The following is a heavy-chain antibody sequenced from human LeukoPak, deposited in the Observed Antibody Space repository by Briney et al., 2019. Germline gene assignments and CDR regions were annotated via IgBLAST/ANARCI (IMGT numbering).Heavy chain of an antibody. CDR2: IYHSGST. CDR3: ARGQLVPETYFDY. Sequence: PSQTLSLTCAVSGGSISSGGYSWSWIRQPPGKGLEWIGYIYHSGSTYYNPSLKSRVTISVDRSKNQFSLKLSSVTAADTAVYYCARGQLVPETYFDYWGQGTLVTVSS. CDR1: GGSISSGGYS. J-gene: IGHJ4*02. V-gene: IGHV4-30-2*01. D-gene: IGHD6-6*01.